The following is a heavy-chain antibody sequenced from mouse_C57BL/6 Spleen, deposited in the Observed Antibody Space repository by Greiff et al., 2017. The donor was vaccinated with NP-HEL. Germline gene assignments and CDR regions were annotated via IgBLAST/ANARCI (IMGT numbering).Heavy chain of an antibody. J-gene: IGHJ2*01. Sequence: EVQLQQSGAELVRPGASVKLSCTASGFNIKDDYMHWVKQRPEQGLEWIGWIDPENGDTEYASKFQGKATITADTSSNTAYLQLSSLTTEDTAVYYCTTSPLGYYGSSEGYFDYWGQGTTLTVSS. CDR1: GFNIKDDY. D-gene: IGHD1-1*01. CDR3: TTSPLGYYGSSEGYFDY. V-gene: IGHV14-4*01. CDR2: IDPENGDT.